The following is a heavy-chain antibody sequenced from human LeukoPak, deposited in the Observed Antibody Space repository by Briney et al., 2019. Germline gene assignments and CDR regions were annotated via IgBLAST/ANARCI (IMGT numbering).Heavy chain of an antibody. Sequence: TGGSLRLSCAASGFTFSSYWMSWVRHAPGKGLEGVANIKQDGSEKYYVDSVKGRFTISRDNAKNSLYLQMNSLRAEDTAVYYCGSGTYYFDYWGQGTLVTVSS. D-gene: IGHD3-10*01. CDR2: IKQDGSEK. V-gene: IGHV3-7*01. CDR3: GSGTYYFDY. CDR1: GFTFSSYW. J-gene: IGHJ4*02.